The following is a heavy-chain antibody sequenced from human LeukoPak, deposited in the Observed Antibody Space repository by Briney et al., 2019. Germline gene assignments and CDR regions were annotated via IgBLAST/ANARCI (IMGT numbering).Heavy chain of an antibody. J-gene: IGHJ4*02. CDR3: ARVDTAMVTGIDH. D-gene: IGHD5-18*01. Sequence: ASVKVSCKASGYTFTSYYMHWVRQAPGQGLEWMGWINPNSGGTNYAQKFQGRVTTTRDTSISTAYMELSRLRSDDTAVYYCARVDTAMVTGIDHWGQGTLVIVSS. CDR1: GYTFTSYY. CDR2: INPNSGGT. V-gene: IGHV1-2*02.